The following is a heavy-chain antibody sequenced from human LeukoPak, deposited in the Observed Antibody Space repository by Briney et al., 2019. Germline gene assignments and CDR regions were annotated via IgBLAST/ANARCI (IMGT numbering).Heavy chain of an antibody. Sequence: SETLCLTCPVSGASISSSYWSWTRQPPGKGLEWIGYIDHSGSSDYNPSLKSRVTMSVDTSKNQFSLKVSSVTAADTAVYYGARGRNWFDPWGQGTPVTVSS. CDR2: IDHSGSS. CDR1: GASISSSY. CDR3: ARGRNWFDP. V-gene: IGHV4-59*01. J-gene: IGHJ5*02.